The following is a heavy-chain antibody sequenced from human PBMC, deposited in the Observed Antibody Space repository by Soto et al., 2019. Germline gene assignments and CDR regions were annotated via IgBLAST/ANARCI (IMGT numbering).Heavy chain of an antibody. V-gene: IGHV5-51*01. CDR2: IYPGDSDT. J-gene: IGHJ6*02. D-gene: IGHD3-10*01. Sequence: GESLKISYKGSGYSFTSYWSGWVREMPGKGLEWMGIIYPGDSDTRYSPSFQGQVTISADKSISTAYLQWSSLKASDTAMYYCARFHGSGSYPYYYYGMDVWGQGTTVTVSS. CDR1: GYSFTSYW. CDR3: ARFHGSGSYPYYYYGMDV.